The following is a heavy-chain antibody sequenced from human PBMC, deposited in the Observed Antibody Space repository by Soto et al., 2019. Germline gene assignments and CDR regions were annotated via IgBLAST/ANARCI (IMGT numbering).Heavy chain of an antibody. Sequence: EVQLVESGGGLVQPGGSLRLSCAASGFTVSSYYMTWVRQAPGQGLAWVSVISSGGSTYYADSVKGRFTISRDNSKNTLDLQMNRLRADDTAVYYCARDTLGGAYNFWHGGQGTLVTVSS. D-gene: IGHD3-3*01. CDR2: ISSGGST. V-gene: IGHV3-66*01. J-gene: IGHJ4*02. CDR3: ARDTLGGAYNFWH. CDR1: GFTVSSYY.